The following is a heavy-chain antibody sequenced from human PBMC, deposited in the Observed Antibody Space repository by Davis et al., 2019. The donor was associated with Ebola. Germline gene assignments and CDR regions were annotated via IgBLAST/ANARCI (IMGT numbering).Heavy chain of an antibody. V-gene: IGHV2-5*02. CDR3: AHSYCSGGSCPSVYGMDV. CDR2: IYWDDDK. D-gene: IGHD2-15*01. J-gene: IGHJ6*02. Sequence: SGPTLVKPTQTLTLTCTFSGFSLSTSGVGVGWIRQPPGKALEWLALIYWDDDKRYSPSLKSRLTITKDTSKNQVVLTMTNMDPVDTATYYCAHSYCSGGSCPSVYGMDVWGQGTTVTVSS. CDR1: GFSLSTSGVG.